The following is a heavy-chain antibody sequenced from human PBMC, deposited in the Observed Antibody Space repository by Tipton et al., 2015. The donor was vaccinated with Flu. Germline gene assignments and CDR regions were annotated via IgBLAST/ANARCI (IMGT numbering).Heavy chain of an antibody. CDR1: GYVMSSRYW. Sequence: TLSLTCSVSGYVMSSRYWWSWVRQSPNKGLEWSGEVNHSGTTNYNPSFRSRVSMSIDMSQDQFSLRLSSVTASDTATYYCVRDSGYPDWFDAWGQGTQVTVAS. J-gene: IGHJ5*02. D-gene: IGHD6-25*01. CDR2: VNHSGTT. CDR3: VRDSGYPDWFDA. V-gene: IGHV4-4*02.